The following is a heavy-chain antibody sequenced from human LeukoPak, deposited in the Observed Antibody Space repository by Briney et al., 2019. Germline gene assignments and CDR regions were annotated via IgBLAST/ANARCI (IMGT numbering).Heavy chain of an antibody. CDR3: ARDDYVWGSYRYDAFDI. D-gene: IGHD3-16*02. CDR1: GDSISSSSYY. Sequence: SETLSLTCTVSGDSISSSSYYWGWIRQPPGKGLEWIGSIYYSGSTYYNPSLKSRVTISVDTSKNQFSLKLSSVTAADTAVYYCARDDYVWGSYRYDAFDIWGQGTMVTVSS. V-gene: IGHV4-39*07. CDR2: IYYSGST. J-gene: IGHJ3*02.